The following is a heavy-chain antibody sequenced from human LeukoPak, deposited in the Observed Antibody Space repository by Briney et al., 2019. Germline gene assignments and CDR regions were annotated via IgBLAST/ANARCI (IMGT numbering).Heavy chain of an antibody. CDR2: IWYDGSNE. D-gene: IGHD2-8*01. Sequence: GGSLRLSFVVSEFSFGTYSMHWARQVPGKGLEWVAVIWYDGSNEDYADSVKGRFTISRDNSKNTLYLQMNSLRAEDTAVYYCAREMAVWGQGALVTVSS. V-gene: IGHV3-33*01. J-gene: IGHJ4*02. CDR1: EFSFGTYS. CDR3: AREMAV.